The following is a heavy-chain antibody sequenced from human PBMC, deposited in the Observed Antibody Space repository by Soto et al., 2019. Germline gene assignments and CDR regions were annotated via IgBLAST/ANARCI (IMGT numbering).Heavy chain of an antibody. J-gene: IGHJ4*02. CDR3: AHWRQLWLENHVDY. CDR2: IYWDDDK. V-gene: IGHV2-5*02. CDR1: GFSLSTSGVG. D-gene: IGHD5-18*01. Sequence: QITLKESGPTLVKPTQTLTLTCTFSGFSLSTSGVGVGWIRQPPGKALEWLALIYWDDDKRYSPSLKSRLTITKDTSKNQVVLTMTNIDPVDTATYYCAHWRQLWLENHVDYWGQGTLVTVSS.